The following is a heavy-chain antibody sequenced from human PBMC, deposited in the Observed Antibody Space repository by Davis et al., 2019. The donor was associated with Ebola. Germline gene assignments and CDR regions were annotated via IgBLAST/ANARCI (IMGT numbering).Heavy chain of an antibody. CDR1: GFTFSSYG. V-gene: IGHV3-33*08. CDR2: IWYDGSNK. Sequence: PGGSLRLSCAASGFTFSSYGLHWVRQAPGKGLEWVAVIWYDGSNKYYADSVKGRFTISRDNSKNTLYLQMNSLRAEDTAVYYCARDQRAYYFDYWGQGTLVTVSS. CDR3: ARDQRAYYFDY. J-gene: IGHJ4*02.